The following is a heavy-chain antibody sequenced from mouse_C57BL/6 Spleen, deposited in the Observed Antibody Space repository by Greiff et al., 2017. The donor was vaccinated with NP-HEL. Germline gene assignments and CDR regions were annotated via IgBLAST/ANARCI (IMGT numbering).Heavy chain of an antibody. Sequence: VQLQQSGPELVKPGASVKISCKASGYAFSSSWMNWVKQRPGKGLEWIGRIYPGDGDTNYNEKFKGKATLTADKSSSTAYMQLSSLTSEDSAVYFCARRYSNYYGSFDYWGQGTTLTVSS. D-gene: IGHD1-1*01. J-gene: IGHJ2*01. CDR3: ARRYSNYYGSFDY. CDR2: IYPGDGDT. V-gene: IGHV1-82*01. CDR1: GYAFSSSW.